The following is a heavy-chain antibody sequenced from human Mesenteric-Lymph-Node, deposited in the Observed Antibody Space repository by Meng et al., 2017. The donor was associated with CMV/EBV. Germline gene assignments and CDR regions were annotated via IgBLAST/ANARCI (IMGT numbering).Heavy chain of an antibody. V-gene: IGHV3-23*01. D-gene: IGHD3-22*01. CDR1: GFTFSSHS. CDR2: ISSGGGAT. CDR3: ARPTYYSDGGDYYY. Sequence: GGSLRLSCAASGFTFSSHSMNWVRQAPGKGLEWVSTISSGGGATYYADSVKGRFTISRDNSRNTLYLHMNSLRAEDTAVFYCARPTYYSDGGDYYYWGQGTLVTVSS. J-gene: IGHJ4*02.